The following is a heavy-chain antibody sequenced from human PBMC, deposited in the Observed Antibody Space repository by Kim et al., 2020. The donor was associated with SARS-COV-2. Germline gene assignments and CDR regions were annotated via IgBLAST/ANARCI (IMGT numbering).Heavy chain of an antibody. CDR1: GGSFSGYY. D-gene: IGHD3-10*01. J-gene: IGHJ4*02. Sequence: SETLSLTCAVYGGSFSGYYWSWIRQPPGKGLEWIGEINHSGSTNYNPSLKSRVTISVDTSKNQFSLKLSSVTAADTAVYYCARVRMVRGASFDYWGQGTLVTVSS. CDR3: ARVRMVRGASFDY. V-gene: IGHV4-34*01. CDR2: INHSGST.